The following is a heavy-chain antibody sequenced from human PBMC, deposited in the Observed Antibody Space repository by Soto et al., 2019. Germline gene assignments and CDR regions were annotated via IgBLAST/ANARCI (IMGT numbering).Heavy chain of an antibody. CDR1: GGSISSRGYY. Sequence: SETLSLTCTVSGGSISSRGYYWGWIRQPPGKGLGWIGTIYYSGSTYYNPSLKSRVTISVDTSKNQFSLKLSSVTAADTAVYYCATRNWFDPWGKGTLVTVSP. V-gene: IGHV4-39*01. J-gene: IGHJ5*02. CDR2: IYYSGST. CDR3: ATRNWFDP.